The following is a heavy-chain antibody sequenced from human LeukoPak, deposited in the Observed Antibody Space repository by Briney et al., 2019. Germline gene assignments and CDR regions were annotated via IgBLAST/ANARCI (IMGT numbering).Heavy chain of an antibody. CDR3: ARDYYDSSGYRQNYFDY. CDR2: IGAYNVNT. CDR1: GYTFTSYG. V-gene: IGHV1-18*01. D-gene: IGHD3-22*01. J-gene: IGHJ4*02. Sequence: ASVKVSCNASGYTFTSYGISWVRQAPGQGLEWMGWIGAYNVNTNYAQKLQGRVTMTTDTSTSTAYMELRGLRSDDTAVYYCARDYYDSSGYRQNYFDYWGQGTLVTVSS.